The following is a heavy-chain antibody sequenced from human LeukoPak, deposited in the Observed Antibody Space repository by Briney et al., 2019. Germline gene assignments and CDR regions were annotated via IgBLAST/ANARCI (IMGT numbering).Heavy chain of an antibody. CDR3: ARDGTQTAGPFDP. D-gene: IGHD1/OR15-1a*01. Sequence: TGTSLRLSCAASGITFSSFGMHWVRQAPRKGLEWVAFIWYDGSNKYYADSVKGRFTISRDNSKNTLYLQMNSLRVEDTAVYYCARDGTQTAGPFDPWGQGTLVTVSS. CDR1: GITFSSFG. J-gene: IGHJ5*02. CDR2: IWYDGSNK. V-gene: IGHV3-33*01.